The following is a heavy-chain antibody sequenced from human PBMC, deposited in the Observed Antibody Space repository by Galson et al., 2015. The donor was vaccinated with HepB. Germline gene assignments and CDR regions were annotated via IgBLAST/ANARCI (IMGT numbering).Heavy chain of an antibody. V-gene: IGHV3-33*01. CDR1: GLTFNIHG. Sequence: SLRLSCAASGLTFNIHGMHWVRQAPGKGLEWVAVIWYDGSNKYYADSVKGRFTISRDNSKNTLYLQMNSLRAEDTAVYYCARDLDGASTPEDGMDVWGQGTTVTVSS. D-gene: IGHD1-26*01. CDR2: IWYDGSNK. J-gene: IGHJ6*02. CDR3: ARDLDGASTPEDGMDV.